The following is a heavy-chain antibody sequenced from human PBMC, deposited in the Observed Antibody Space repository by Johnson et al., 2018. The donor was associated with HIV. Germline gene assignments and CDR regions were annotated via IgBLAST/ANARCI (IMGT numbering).Heavy chain of an antibody. V-gene: IGHV3-30*19. CDR1: GFTFSSYG. J-gene: IGHJ3*02. CDR2: ISFDGSNR. CDR3: AKCGDADAFDI. D-gene: IGHD3-10*01. Sequence: QVQLVESGGGLVQPGGSLRLSCAASGFTFSSYGMHWVRQAPGKGLEWVAVISFDGSNRNYADSVKGRFTISRDNSKNTLYLQMNSLRAEDTAVYYCAKCGDADAFDIWGQGTMVTGSS.